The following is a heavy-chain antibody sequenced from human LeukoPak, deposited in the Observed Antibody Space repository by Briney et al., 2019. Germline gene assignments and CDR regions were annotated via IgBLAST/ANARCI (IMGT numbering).Heavy chain of an antibody. D-gene: IGHD3-22*01. V-gene: IGHV1-69*01. CDR1: GGTFSSHA. CDR2: IIPIFGTA. CDR3: ARDPLPTYYYENWFDP. Sequence: SVKVSCKASGGTFSSHAISWVRQAPGQGLEWMGGIIPIFGTANYAQKFQGRVTITADESTSTAYMELSSLRSEDTAVYYCARDPLPTYYYENWFDPWGQGTLVTVSS. J-gene: IGHJ5*02.